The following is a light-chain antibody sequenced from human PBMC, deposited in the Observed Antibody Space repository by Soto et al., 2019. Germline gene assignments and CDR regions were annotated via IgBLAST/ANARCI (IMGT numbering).Light chain of an antibody. V-gene: IGKV2-28*01. CDR2: LGS. J-gene: IGKJ1*01. CDR3: MQALQTPLT. CDR1: QSLLHSNGYNY. Sequence: DLVMTQSPLSLPVTPGEPASISCRSSQSLLHSNGYNYLDWYLQKPGQSPQLLIYLGSNRASGVPDRFRGSGSGTDFTLKISRVEAEDVGVYYCMQALQTPLTFGQGTKVEIK.